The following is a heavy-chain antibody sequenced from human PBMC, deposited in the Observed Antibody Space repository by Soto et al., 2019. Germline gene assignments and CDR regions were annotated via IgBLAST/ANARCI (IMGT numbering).Heavy chain of an antibody. D-gene: IGHD2-2*01. Sequence: EVQLVESGGGLVKPGGSLRLSCAASGFTFSTYNMNCVRQGPGKGLGWVSFISYSSTDIRYADSVKGRFTISRDNAKNSLYLQMNNLRAEDPAVYYCARPDCSGNGCHLIQYWGQGTLVTVSS. CDR1: GFTFSTYN. J-gene: IGHJ1*01. V-gene: IGHV3-21*06. CDR3: ARPDCSGNGCHLIQY. CDR2: ISYSSTDI.